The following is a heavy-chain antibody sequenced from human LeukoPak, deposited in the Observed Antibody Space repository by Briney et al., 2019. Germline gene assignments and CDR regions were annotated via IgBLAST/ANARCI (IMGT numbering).Heavy chain of an antibody. V-gene: IGHV4-34*01. J-gene: IGHJ3*02. CDR1: GGSFSGYY. Sequence: SETLSLTCAVYGGSFSGYYWSWIRQPPGKGLEWIGEINHSGSTNYNPSLKSRVTISVDTSKNQFSLKLSSVTAADTAVYYCARQREYSYGYGYAFDIWGQGTMVTVSS. CDR3: ARQREYSYGYGYAFDI. CDR2: INHSGST. D-gene: IGHD5-18*01.